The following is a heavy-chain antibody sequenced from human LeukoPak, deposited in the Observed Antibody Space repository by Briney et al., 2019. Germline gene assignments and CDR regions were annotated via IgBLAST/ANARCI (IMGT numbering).Heavy chain of an antibody. CDR3: AKDGDYYDSSGYFIY. J-gene: IGHJ4*02. CDR2: ISGSGGST. CDR1: GFTFSSYG. V-gene: IGHV3-23*01. D-gene: IGHD3-22*01. Sequence: GGSLRLSCAGSGFTFSSYGMHWVRQAPGKGLEWVSAISGSGGSTYYADSVKGRFTISRDNSKNTLYLQMNSLRAEDTAVYYCAKDGDYYDSSGYFIYWGQGTLVTVSS.